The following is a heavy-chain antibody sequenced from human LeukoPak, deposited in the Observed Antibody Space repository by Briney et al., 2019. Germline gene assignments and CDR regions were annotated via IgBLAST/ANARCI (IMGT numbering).Heavy chain of an antibody. J-gene: IGHJ4*02. CDR1: GYTFTGYY. CDR3: ASLYDSSDHFDY. CDR2: INPNSGGT. D-gene: IGHD3-22*01. V-gene: IGHV1-2*02. Sequence: ASVKVSCKASGYTFTGYYMHWVRQAPGQGLERMGWINPNSGGTNYAQKFQGRVTMTRDTSISTAYMELSRLRSDDTAVYYCASLYDSSDHFDYWGQGTLVTVSS.